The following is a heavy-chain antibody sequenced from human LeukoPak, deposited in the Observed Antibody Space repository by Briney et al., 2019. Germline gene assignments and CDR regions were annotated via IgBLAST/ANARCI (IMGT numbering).Heavy chain of an antibody. J-gene: IGHJ2*01. CDR3: ARIYYSSSYDYCYFDL. Sequence: SETLSLTCTVSGGSIRSYYWSWIRQPPGKGLERIGYIYYQGSTNYNPSLKSRVTISVDTSKNQFSLKLTSVTAADTAVYYCARIYYSSSYDYCYFDLWGRGTLVTVSS. CDR1: GGSIRSYY. D-gene: IGHD6-13*01. CDR2: IYYQGST. V-gene: IGHV4-59*01.